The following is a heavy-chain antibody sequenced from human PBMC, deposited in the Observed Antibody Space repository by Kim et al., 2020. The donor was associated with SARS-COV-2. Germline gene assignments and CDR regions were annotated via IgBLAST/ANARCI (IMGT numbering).Heavy chain of an antibody. V-gene: IGHV5-10-1*01. CDR3: ARRQVNYDYGFYYYYYGMDV. Sequence: GESLKISCKGSGYSFTSYWISWVRQMPGKGLEWMGRIDPSDSYTNYSPSFQGHVTISADKSISTAYLQWSSLKASDTAMYYCARRQVNYDYGFYYYYYGMDVWGKGTTVTVSS. CDR2: IDPSDSYT. J-gene: IGHJ6*04. CDR1: GYSFTSYW. D-gene: IGHD4-17*01.